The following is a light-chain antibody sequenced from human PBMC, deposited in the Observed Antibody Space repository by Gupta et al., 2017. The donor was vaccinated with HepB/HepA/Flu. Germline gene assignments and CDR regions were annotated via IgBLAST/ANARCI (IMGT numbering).Light chain of an antibody. Sequence: VMTQHALFLPVTPGEPASISCRSSQSLLHSNGYTYLDWYLQKPGQSPQLLIYLGSNRASGVPDRFSGSGSGTDFTLKISRVEAEDVGVYYCRQALQTPRTFGQGTKLEIE. V-gene: IGKV2-28*01. CDR1: QSLLHSNGYTY. CDR3: RQALQTPRT. J-gene: IGKJ2*01. CDR2: LGS.